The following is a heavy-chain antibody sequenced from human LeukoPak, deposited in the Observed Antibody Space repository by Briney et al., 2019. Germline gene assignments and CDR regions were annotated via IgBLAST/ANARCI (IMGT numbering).Heavy chain of an antibody. CDR1: GGSISSSNW. D-gene: IGHD5-18*01. CDR2: IYHSGST. Sequence: PSETLSLTCAVSGGSISSSNWWSWVRQPPGKGLEWIGEIYHSGSTNYNPSLKSRVTISVDKSKNQLSLKLSSVTAADTAVYYCARGRYSYGPHYFDYWGQGTLVTVSS. J-gene: IGHJ4*02. CDR3: ARGRYSYGPHYFDY. V-gene: IGHV4-4*02.